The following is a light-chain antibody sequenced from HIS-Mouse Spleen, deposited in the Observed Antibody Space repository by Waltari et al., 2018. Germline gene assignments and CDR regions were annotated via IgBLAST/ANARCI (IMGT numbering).Light chain of an antibody. V-gene: IGLV3-25*03. CDR1: ALPKQH. CDR2: KDS. CDR3: QSADSSGTYQDVV. J-gene: IGLJ2*01. Sequence: SYELTQPPSVSVSPGQTARITCSGDALPKQHAYWYQQKPGQAPVLVRYKDSERPSGIPERFSGSSSGTTVTLTISGVQAEDEADYYCQSADSSGTYQDVVFGGGTKLTVL.